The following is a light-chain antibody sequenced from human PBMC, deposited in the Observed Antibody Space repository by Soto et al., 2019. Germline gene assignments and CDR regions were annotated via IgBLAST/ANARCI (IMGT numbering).Light chain of an antibody. CDR1: QSVSSF. CDR2: EVF. J-gene: IGKJ1*01. Sequence: EIVLTQSPATLSLSPGERATLSCRASQSVSSFLAWYQQKPGQAPRLLMYEVFTRATGIPARFSGAGSGTDFTLTISSLEPEDFAVYYCQQRSNWPWTFGQGTKVDI. CDR3: QQRSNWPWT. V-gene: IGKV3-11*01.